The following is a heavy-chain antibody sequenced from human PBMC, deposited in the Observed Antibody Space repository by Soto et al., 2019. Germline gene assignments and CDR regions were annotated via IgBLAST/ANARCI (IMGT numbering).Heavy chain of an antibody. CDR2: INPNSGGT. J-gene: IGHJ6*02. CDR1: GYTFTGYY. D-gene: IGHD4-4*01. V-gene: IGHV1-2*04. Sequence: ASVEVSCKASGYTFTGYYIHWVRQAPGQGLEWMGWINPNSGGTNYAQKFQGWVTMTRDTSISTAYMELSRLRSDDTAVYYCARDQGDYSIANYYYYGMDVWGQGPTVTV. CDR3: ARDQGDYSIANYYYYGMDV.